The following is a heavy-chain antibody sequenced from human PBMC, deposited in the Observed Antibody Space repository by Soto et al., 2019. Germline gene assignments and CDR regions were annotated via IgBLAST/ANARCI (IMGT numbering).Heavy chain of an antibody. Sequence: PSKTLSLTCAVSGYSISTGFNWAWIRQPPGKGLEWIGSIYHSGSTYYNLSLKSRVTISSDASKNQISLTLSSVTAADPALYYCARDWGPGFYPLDSWGQGTLVTGS. CDR1: GYSISTGFN. V-gene: IGHV4-38-2*02. D-gene: IGHD3-16*01. J-gene: IGHJ4*02. CDR2: IYHSGST. CDR3: ARDWGPGFYPLDS.